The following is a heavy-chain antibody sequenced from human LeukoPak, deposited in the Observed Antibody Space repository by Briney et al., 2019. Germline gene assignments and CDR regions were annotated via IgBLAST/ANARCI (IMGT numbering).Heavy chain of an antibody. CDR1: GFTFSTYW. V-gene: IGHV3-23*01. CDR2: IGSDNKP. CDR3: ARDLHYYVAVDV. J-gene: IGHJ6*02. Sequence: PGGSLRLSCAASGFTFSTYWMDWVRQAPGKGLEWVSSIGSDNKPHYSESVKGRFAISRDNSKNILFLHLNSLRAEDTTLYYCARDLHYYVAVDVWGQGTTVTVSS. D-gene: IGHD3-10*02.